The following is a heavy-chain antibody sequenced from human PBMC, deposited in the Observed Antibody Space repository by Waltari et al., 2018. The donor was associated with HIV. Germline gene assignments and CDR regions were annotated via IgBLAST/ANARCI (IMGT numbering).Heavy chain of an antibody. J-gene: IGHJ4*02. Sequence: QVELQESGPGLVKPSETLCLSCPVSGDYISSNWWTWIRQPAGKGLEWIGRIYTTGSTNYNASLESRVTMSVDTSKNQFSLKLTSVTAADTAVYYCAREKAPHREFDYWGQGTLVTVSS. CDR2: IYTTGST. V-gene: IGHV4-4*07. CDR3: AREKAPHREFDY. CDR1: GDYISSNW.